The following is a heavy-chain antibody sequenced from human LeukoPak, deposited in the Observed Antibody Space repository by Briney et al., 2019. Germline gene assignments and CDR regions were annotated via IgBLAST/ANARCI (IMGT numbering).Heavy chain of an antibody. CDR1: GFTFSSYA. CDR2: ISGSGGGT. D-gene: IGHD2/OR15-2a*01. V-gene: IGHV3-23*01. CDR3: AKDWKNSRRDAFDI. Sequence: GGSLRLSCAASGFTFSSYAMSWVRQAPGKGLEWVSAISGSGGGTYYAHSVQGRFTLSRDNSKNTLYMQLNSLRAEDTAVYYCAKDWKNSRRDAFDIWGQGPMVTVSS. J-gene: IGHJ3*02.